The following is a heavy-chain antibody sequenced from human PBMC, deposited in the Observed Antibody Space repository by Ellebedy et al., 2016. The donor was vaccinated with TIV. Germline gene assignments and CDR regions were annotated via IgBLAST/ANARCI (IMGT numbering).Heavy chain of an antibody. J-gene: IGHJ4*02. Sequence: SETLSLTCTVSGVSVSTSYWSWIRQPPGKGLEWIGYISSSGSTNYSPSLKSRVTISVDTSKNQFSLKLKSVTADDTAVYYCARTFTETLGGLTTHWVLDYWGQGSLVTASS. D-gene: IGHD4-11*01. CDR1: GVSVSTSY. CDR3: ARTFTETLGGLTTHWVLDY. CDR2: ISSSGST. V-gene: IGHV4-59*02.